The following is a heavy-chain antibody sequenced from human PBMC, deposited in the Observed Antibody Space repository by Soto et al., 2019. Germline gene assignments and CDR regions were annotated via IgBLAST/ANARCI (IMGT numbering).Heavy chain of an antibody. Sequence: LSLTCTVSGGSISSGGYYWSWVRQAPGKGLEWVSYIDFTSNSIYYADSVKGRFTISRDNAKNSLYLQMNSLRAEDTAVYYCARGLGSSGWYSPWDAFDIWGQGTMVTVSS. V-gene: IGHV3-11*04. J-gene: IGHJ3*02. D-gene: IGHD6-19*01. CDR2: IDFTSNSI. CDR1: GGSISSGGYY. CDR3: ARGLGSSGWYSPWDAFDI.